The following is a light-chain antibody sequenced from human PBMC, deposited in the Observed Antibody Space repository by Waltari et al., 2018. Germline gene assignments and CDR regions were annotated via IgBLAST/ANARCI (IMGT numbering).Light chain of an antibody. CDR1: ETIRIS. V-gene: IGKV1-39*01. J-gene: IGKJ4*01. CDR3: QQSYSIPLT. Sequence: DIQMTQSPSSLSASVGDRVTITCRASETIRISLNWYQQKPGKAPKLLINTASRLQSGVPSRFSGRGSGTDFTLTISTLQHEDFATYYCQQSYSIPLTFGGGTKVEIK. CDR2: TAS.